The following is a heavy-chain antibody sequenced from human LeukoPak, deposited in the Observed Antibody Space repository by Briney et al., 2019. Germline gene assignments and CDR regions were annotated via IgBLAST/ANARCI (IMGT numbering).Heavy chain of an antibody. CDR1: GGSISSYF. CDR2: IYYSGSS. J-gene: IGHJ5*02. Sequence: SETLSLTCTVSGGSISSYFWRWIRQPPGKGLEWIGYIYYSGSSNYNPSLKSRVTISVDTSKNQFSLKLSSVTAADTAVYYCARGLLFSWFDPWGQGTLVTVSS. D-gene: IGHD2-21*02. CDR3: ARGLLFSWFDP. V-gene: IGHV4-59*12.